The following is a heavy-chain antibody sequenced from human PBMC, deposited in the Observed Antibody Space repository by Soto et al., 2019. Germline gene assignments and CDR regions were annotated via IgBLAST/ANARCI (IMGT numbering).Heavy chain of an antibody. V-gene: IGHV3-64D*06. Sequence: GESLKISCSASGFTFSSYAMHWVRQAPGKGLEYVSAISSNGGSTYYADSVKGRFTISRDNSKNTLYLQMSSLRAEDTAVYYCVRAPPMVRGSSPDYWGQGTLVTVSS. J-gene: IGHJ4*02. CDR1: GFTFSSYA. D-gene: IGHD3-10*01. CDR2: ISSNGGST. CDR3: VRAPPMVRGSSPDY.